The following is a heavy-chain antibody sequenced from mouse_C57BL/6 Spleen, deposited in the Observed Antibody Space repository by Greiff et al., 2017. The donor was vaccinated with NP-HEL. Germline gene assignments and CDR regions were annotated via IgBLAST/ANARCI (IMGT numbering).Heavy chain of an antibody. V-gene: IGHV1-19*01. CDR3: ARRIYDGYRSGAMDY. CDR1: GYTFTDYY. CDR2: INPYNGGT. Sequence: EVQLQQSGPVLVKPGASVKMSCKASGYTFTDYYMNWVKQSHGKSLEWIGVINPYNGGTSYNQKFKGKATLTVDKSSSTAYMELNSLTSEDSAVYYCARRIYDGYRSGAMDYGGQGTSVTVSS. D-gene: IGHD2-3*01. J-gene: IGHJ4*01.